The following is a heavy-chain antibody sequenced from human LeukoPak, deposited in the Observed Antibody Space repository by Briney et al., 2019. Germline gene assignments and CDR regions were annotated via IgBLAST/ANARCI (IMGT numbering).Heavy chain of an antibody. CDR3: ARHHICGDHFDF. Sequence: SQTLSLTCDISGDSVSSKSSAWNSISQSPSRGLEWLGRTKYRSTWYSEYERSVQSRKIIKPDTSKNQISLLRNSGTPEDTAVYYCARHHICGDHFDFWGEGTLVTVSS. D-gene: IGHD4-17*01. V-gene: IGHV6-1*01. CDR2: TKYRSTWYS. J-gene: IGHJ4*02. CDR1: GDSVSSKSSA.